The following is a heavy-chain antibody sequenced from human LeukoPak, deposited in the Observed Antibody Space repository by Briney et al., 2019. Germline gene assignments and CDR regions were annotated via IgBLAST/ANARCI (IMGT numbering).Heavy chain of an antibody. J-gene: IGHJ4*02. V-gene: IGHV3-23*01. CDR1: GFTHSSYP. CDR3: AKDRSSAITMIVVVITVFDY. D-gene: IGHD3-22*01. CDR2: ISGSGGST. Sequence: PGGPLTLPCAASGFTHSSYPKRWVLQAPGKGAEWVSAISGSGGSTYYAYSVKGRFTISRDNSKNTLYLQMNSLRAEDTAVYYCAKDRSSAITMIVVVITVFDYWGQGTLVTVSS.